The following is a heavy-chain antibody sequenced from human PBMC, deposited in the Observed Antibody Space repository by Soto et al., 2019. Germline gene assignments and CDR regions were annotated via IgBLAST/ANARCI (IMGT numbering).Heavy chain of an antibody. CDR3: AREDSIIIPAVSDF. J-gene: IGHJ4*02. CDR2: ISKSDYT. CDR1: GFAFNNYG. D-gene: IGHD2-2*01. Sequence: GGSLRLSCTVSGFAFNNYGINWVRQAPGKGLEWVSSISKSDYTYYSDSVKGRFAITRDNAKSSVSLQMNTLRVEDTAVYYCAREDSIIIPAVSDFWGQGTLVTVSS. V-gene: IGHV3-21*01.